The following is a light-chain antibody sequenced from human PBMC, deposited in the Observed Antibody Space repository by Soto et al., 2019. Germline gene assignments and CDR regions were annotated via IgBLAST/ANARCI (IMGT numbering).Light chain of an antibody. J-gene: IGKJ4*01. CDR1: QTINFY. CDR3: QQNYGPPPLT. V-gene: IGKV1-39*01. Sequence: DIQMTQSPSSLSASVGDRVNITCRASQTINFYLSWYQLKPGKAPILLISAASHLEGGVPSRFSGSGSGADFTLTISSLQPEDSAAYYCQQNYGPPPLTFGGGTKVEIK. CDR2: AAS.